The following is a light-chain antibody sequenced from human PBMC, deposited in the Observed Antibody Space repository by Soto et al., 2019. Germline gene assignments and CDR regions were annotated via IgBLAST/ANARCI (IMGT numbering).Light chain of an antibody. V-gene: IGLV2-23*01. CDR1: SSDVGSYNL. CDR2: EGS. Sequence: QSALTQPASVSGSPGQSITISCTGTSSDVGSYNLVSWYQQHPGKAPQLMIYEGSKRPSGVSNRFSGSKSGNTASLTISGLQAEDEAHYYCCSYAGSSTLVFGGGTKLTVL. J-gene: IGLJ2*01. CDR3: CSYAGSSTLV.